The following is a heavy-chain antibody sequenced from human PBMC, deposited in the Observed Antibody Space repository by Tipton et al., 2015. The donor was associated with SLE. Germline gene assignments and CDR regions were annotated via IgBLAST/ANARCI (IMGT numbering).Heavy chain of an antibody. J-gene: IGHJ3*02. CDR2: IYYSGST. Sequence: TPSLTCTVSGGSISSYYWSWIRQPPGKGLEWIGYIYYSGSTNYNPSLKSRVTISVDTSKNQFSLKLSSVTAADTAVYYCAIAARPDAFDIWGQGTMVTVSS. V-gene: IGHV4-59*08. D-gene: IGHD6-6*01. CDR1: GGSISSYY. CDR3: AIAARPDAFDI.